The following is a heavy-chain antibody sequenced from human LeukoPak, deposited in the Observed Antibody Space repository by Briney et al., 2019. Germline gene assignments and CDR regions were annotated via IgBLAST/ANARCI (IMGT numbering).Heavy chain of an antibody. D-gene: IGHD3-3*01. CDR1: GFTFSSYA. CDR2: ISGSGGST. CDR3: ATLRTIFGVVTPDYYFDY. V-gene: IGHV3-23*01. J-gene: IGHJ4*02. Sequence: PGGSLRLSCAASGFTFSSYAMSWVRQAPGKGLEWVSAISGSGGSTYYADSVKGRFTISRDNAKNSLYLQMNSLRAEDTAVYYCATLRTIFGVVTPDYYFDYWGQGTLVTVSS.